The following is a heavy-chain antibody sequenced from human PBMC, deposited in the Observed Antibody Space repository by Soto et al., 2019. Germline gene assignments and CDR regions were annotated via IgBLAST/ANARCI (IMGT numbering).Heavy chain of an antibody. CDR2: IFTNGNT. J-gene: IGHJ6*02. CDR1: GVSMNDYY. CDR3: ASGPLVSRYYGLNV. D-gene: IGHD1-20*01. Sequence: LSLTCSVSGVSMNDYYWSWIRQTAGRGLEWIGRIFTNGNTNYNPSLRGRLTMSVDTSTNQVSLRLTSVTAADTAVYYCASGPLVSRYYGLNVWGQGTTVTVSS. V-gene: IGHV4-4*07.